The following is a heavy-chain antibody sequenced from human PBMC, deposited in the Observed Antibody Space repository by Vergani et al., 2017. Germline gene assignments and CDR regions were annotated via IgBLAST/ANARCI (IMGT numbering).Heavy chain of an antibody. D-gene: IGHD1-26*01. Sequence: QVQLVQSGAEVKKPGASVKVSCKASGYTFTSYAMHWVRQAPGQRLEWMGWINAGNGNTKYSQKFQRRVTITRDTSASTAYMELSSLRSEDTAVYYCARDFRKWELPNLDWGQGTLVTVSS. CDR1: GYTFTSYA. CDR3: ARDFRKWELPNLD. J-gene: IGHJ4*02. CDR2: INAGNGNT. V-gene: IGHV1-3*01.